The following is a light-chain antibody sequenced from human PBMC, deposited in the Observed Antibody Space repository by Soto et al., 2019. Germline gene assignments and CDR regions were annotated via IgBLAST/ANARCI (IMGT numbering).Light chain of an antibody. CDR2: EVN. J-gene: IGLJ1*01. V-gene: IGLV2-8*01. CDR3: SSYAGSSNV. Sequence: QSALTQPPSASGSPRQSVAISCTGTSSDVGGYNYVSWYQQHPGKAPKLMIYEVNKRPSGVPDRFSGSKSGNTASLTVSGLQAEDEADYYCSSYAGSSNVFGTGTKVNRP. CDR1: SSDVGGYNY.